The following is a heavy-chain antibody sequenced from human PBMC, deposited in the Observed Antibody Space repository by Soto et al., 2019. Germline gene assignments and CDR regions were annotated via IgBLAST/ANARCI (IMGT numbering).Heavy chain of an antibody. Sequence: QVQLMESGGAAVQPGRSLRLSCAASGSSFGSYAMHWVRQSPGKGLEWVAVAWYDASKTYYADSVKGRFTISRDNSKNTLYLQMNSLTAEDTAVYYCARDPNPILEYCSSNICYWGQYYFDYWGQGTQVTVSS. J-gene: IGHJ4*02. V-gene: IGHV3-33*01. CDR1: GSSFGSYA. CDR3: ARDPNPILEYCSSNICYWGQYYFDY. CDR2: AWYDASKT. D-gene: IGHD2-8*01.